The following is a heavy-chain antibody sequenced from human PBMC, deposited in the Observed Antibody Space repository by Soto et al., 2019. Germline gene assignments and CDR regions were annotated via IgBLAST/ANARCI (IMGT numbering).Heavy chain of an antibody. CDR3: ARRLYYDSSGYGGWGAFDI. V-gene: IGHV1-8*01. CDR1: GYTFTSYD. J-gene: IGHJ3*02. CDR2: MNPNSGNT. Sequence: ASVKVSCKASGYTFTSYDINWVRQATGQGLEWMGWMNPNSGNTGYAQKFQGRVTMTRNTSISTAYMELSSLRSEDTAMYYCARRLYYDSSGYGGWGAFDIWGQGTMVTVSS. D-gene: IGHD3-22*01.